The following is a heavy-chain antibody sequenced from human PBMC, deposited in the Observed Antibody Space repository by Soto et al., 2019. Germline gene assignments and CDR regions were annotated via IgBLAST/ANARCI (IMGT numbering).Heavy chain of an antibody. CDR1: GGTFSSYA. V-gene: IGHV1-69*13. CDR3: ARATVTSPQYYYYYYGMDV. D-gene: IGHD4-17*01. Sequence: SVKVSCKASGGTFSSYAISWVRQAPGQGLEWMGGIIPIFGTANYAQKFQGRVTITADESTSTAYMELSSLRSEDTAVYYCARATVTSPQYYYYYYGMDVWGQGTTVTVSS. CDR2: IIPIFGTA. J-gene: IGHJ6*02.